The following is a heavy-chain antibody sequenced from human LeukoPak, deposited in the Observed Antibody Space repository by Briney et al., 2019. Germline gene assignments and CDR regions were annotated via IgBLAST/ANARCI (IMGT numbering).Heavy chain of an antibody. V-gene: IGHV3-30*03. J-gene: IGHJ4*02. CDR2: ISYDGSNK. CDR1: GFTFSSYG. CDR3: ARDAVGRETYFDY. Sequence: GGSLRLSCAASGFTFSSYGMHWVRQAPGKGLEWVAVISYDGSNKYYADSVKGRFTISRDNSKNTLYLQMNSLRAEDTAVYYCARDAVGRETYFDYWGQGTLVTVSS. D-gene: IGHD1-26*01.